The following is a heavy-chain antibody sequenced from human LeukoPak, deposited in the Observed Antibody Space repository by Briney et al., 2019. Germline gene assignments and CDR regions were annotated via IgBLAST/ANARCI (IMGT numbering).Heavy chain of an antibody. V-gene: IGHV3-23*01. J-gene: IGHJ4*02. CDR3: AKDFGGSYDYFDY. D-gene: IGHD1-26*01. CDR1: GFTLSIYD. Sequence: GGSLRLSCAASGFTLSIYDLSWVRQAPGKGLECVSAIDRGVGSTYYADSVKGRFTISRDNSKNTLYLQMNSLRAEDTAVYYCAKDFGGSYDYFDYWGQGTLVTVSS. CDR2: IDRGVGST.